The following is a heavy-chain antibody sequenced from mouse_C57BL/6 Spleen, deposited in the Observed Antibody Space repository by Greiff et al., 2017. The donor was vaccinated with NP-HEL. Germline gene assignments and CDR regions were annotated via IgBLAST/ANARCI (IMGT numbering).Heavy chain of an antibody. D-gene: IGHD2-5*01. Sequence: EVHLVESGGGLVKPGGSLKLSCAASGFTFSSYTMSWVRQTPEKRLEWVATISGGGNTYYPDSVKGRFTISRDNAKNTLYLQMSSLRSEDTALYYCARHLYYSKGYYFDYWGQGTTLTVSS. CDR2: ISGGGNT. V-gene: IGHV5-9*01. CDR1: GFTFSSYT. J-gene: IGHJ2*01. CDR3: ARHLYYSKGYYFDY.